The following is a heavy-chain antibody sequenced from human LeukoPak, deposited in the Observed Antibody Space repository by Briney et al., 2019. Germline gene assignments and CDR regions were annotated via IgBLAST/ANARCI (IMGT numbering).Heavy chain of an antibody. CDR2: IYHTGSS. V-gene: IGHV4-38-2*02. CDR1: GYSMSSGYY. D-gene: IGHD2-8*02. CDR3: ARGLGRPNTGIDY. J-gene: IGHJ4*02. Sequence: PSETLSLTCTVSGYSMSSGYYWGWIRQPPGKGLEGIGGIYHTGSSNYNPSPQRRVTNRVETSKNQFSLKLRSVTAADTAVYYCARGLGRPNTGIDYWGQGTLVTVSS.